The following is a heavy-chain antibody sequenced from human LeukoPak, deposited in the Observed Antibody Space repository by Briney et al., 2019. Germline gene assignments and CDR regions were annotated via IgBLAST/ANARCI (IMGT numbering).Heavy chain of an antibody. CDR1: GGSISSDY. CDR3: ARERYSSSWYIDY. Sequence: TSETLSLTCTVSGGSISSDYWCWIRQPPGEGLEWLGYIFYSGSTNYNPSLKSRVTISVDTSKNQFSLKLSSVTAADTAVYYCARERYSSSWYIDYWGQGTLVTVSS. D-gene: IGHD6-13*01. CDR2: IFYSGST. J-gene: IGHJ4*02. V-gene: IGHV4-59*01.